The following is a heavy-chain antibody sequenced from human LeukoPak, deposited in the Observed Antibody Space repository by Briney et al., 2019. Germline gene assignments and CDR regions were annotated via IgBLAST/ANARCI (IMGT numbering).Heavy chain of an antibody. V-gene: IGHV3-74*01. CDR1: GFTFSRYW. CDR2: INSDGRST. CDR3: ARVRGGSGRSYAADAFDI. J-gene: IGHJ3*02. D-gene: IGHD1-26*01. Sequence: GGSLRLSCVASGFTFSRYWMHWVRQAPGKGLVWVSRINSDGRSTNYADSVKGRFTISRDNAKSTLYLQMNSLRADDTAVFYCARVRGGSGRSYAADAFDIWGQGTMVTVSS.